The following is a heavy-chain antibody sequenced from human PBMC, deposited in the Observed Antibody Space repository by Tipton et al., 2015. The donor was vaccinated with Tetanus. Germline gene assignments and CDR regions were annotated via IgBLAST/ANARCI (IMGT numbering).Heavy chain of an antibody. CDR3: ASGSSIRHGLDV. D-gene: IGHD2-2*01. V-gene: IGHV1-8*02. J-gene: IGHJ6*02. CDR1: GYTFTSYG. CDR2: LNPKSGSA. Sequence: QSGAEVKKPGASVKVSCKASGYTFTSYGLNWVRKAAGRGFEWMGWLNPKSGSAAYAPRFQGRVTMTTNTSITTAFMEVASLTYEDTAVYYCASGSSIRHGLDVWGHGTSVTVS.